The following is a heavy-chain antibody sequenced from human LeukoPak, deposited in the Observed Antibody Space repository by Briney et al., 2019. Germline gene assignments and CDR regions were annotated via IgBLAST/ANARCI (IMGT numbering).Heavy chain of an antibody. CDR1: GDSVSSNSAA. V-gene: IGHV6-1*01. D-gene: IGHD3-10*01. J-gene: IGHJ3*02. CDR2: TYYRSSWYY. Sequence: SQTLSLTCAISGDSVSSNSAAWNWIRQSPSRGLEWLGRTYYRSSWYYGYAVTVKSRITINPDTSKNQFSLQLKYVTPEDTAVYYCARDPGMGGAVDIWGQGTMVTASS. CDR3: ARDPGMGGAVDI.